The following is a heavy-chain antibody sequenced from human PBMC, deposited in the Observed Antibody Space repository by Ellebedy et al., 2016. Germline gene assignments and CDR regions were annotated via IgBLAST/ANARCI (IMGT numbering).Heavy chain of an antibody. D-gene: IGHD6-13*01. CDR2: IDHSGTT. Sequence: GSLRLSCAVYGGSFTAYYWSWIRQPPGKGLEWIGEIDHSGTTNYNPSIKSRITISIDTSKNQFSLKLSSVTAADTAVYYCVRGGRFSTWYGDYWGQGTLVTVSS. V-gene: IGHV4-34*01. CDR1: GGSFTAYY. J-gene: IGHJ4*02. CDR3: VRGGRFSTWYGDY.